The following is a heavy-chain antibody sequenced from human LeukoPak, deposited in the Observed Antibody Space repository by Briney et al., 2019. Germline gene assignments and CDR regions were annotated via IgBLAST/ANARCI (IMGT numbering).Heavy chain of an antibody. V-gene: IGHV4-4*07. CDR3: ARDLRYYDSSGKAYYYSMDV. J-gene: IGHJ6*03. CDR2: IYIIGST. D-gene: IGHD3-22*01. CDR1: GGSISSYY. Sequence: SETLSLTCSVSGGSISSYYWSWIRQPAGKGLDWIGRIYIIGSTNYNPSLKSRVTMSVDTSKNQFSLKLGSVTAADTAVYYRARDLRYYDSSGKAYYYSMDVWGKGTTVTVSS.